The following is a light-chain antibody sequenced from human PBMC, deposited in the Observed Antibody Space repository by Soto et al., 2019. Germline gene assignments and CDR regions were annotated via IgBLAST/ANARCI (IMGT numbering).Light chain of an antibody. CDR3: QQYFASSWT. J-gene: IGKJ1*01. CDR1: QSIDHRY. Sequence: EIVLTQSPGTLSSSPGERATLSCRASQSIDHRYFAWYQHKPGQAPRLLIYATSSRATGIPDRFGGSGSGTDFTLTINRLEPEDFAVYYCQQYFASSWTFGQGTKVDIK. CDR2: ATS. V-gene: IGKV3-20*01.